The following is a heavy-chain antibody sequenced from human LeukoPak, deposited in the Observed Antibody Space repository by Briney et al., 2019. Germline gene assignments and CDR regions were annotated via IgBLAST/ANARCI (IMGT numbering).Heavy chain of an antibody. D-gene: IGHD1-14*01. CDR2: INPNSGGT. J-gene: IGHJ4*02. V-gene: IGHV1-2*02. Sequence: ASVKVSCKASGYTFTSYYMHWVRQAPGQGLEWRGWINPNSGGTNYAQKFQGRVTMTRDTSISTAYMEVSSLRSDDTAVYYCARELINFHDHTNTGFFDSWGQGTLVAVSS. CDR1: GYTFTSYY. CDR3: ARELINFHDHTNTGFFDS.